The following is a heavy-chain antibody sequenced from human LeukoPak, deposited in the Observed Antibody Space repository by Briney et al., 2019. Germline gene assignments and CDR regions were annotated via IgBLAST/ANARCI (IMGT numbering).Heavy chain of an antibody. V-gene: IGHV4-39*07. Sequence: SETLSLTCTVSGGSISSSGYYWGWIRQPPGKGLEWIGSIYYSGSTYYNPSLKSRVTISVDTSKNQFSLKLRSVTAADTAMYYCARMASGYESMGDCDHWGQGTLVTVSS. J-gene: IGHJ4*02. D-gene: IGHD5-12*01. CDR2: IYYSGST. CDR1: GGSISSSGYY. CDR3: ARMASGYESMGDCDH.